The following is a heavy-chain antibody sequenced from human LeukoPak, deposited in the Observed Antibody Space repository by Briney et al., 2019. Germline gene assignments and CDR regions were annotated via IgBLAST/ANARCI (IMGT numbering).Heavy chain of an antibody. V-gene: IGHV3-23*01. CDR1: GFTFSSHG. Sequence: KSGGSLRLSCAASGFTFSSHGMCWVRQAPGRGLEWVSSISIGGDTTYSDSVKGRFTISRDNSKNTLYLQMNSLRAEDTAVYYCAKVGSSGYYCDYWGQGTLVTVSS. J-gene: IGHJ4*02. CDR2: ISIGGDTT. D-gene: IGHD3-22*01. CDR3: AKVGSSGYYCDY.